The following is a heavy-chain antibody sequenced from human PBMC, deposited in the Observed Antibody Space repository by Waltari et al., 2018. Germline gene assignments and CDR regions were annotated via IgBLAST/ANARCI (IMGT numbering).Heavy chain of an antibody. CDR2: IYTRGST. CDR1: GGSISSYY. D-gene: IGHD2-21*01. CDR3: ATYCGGDCYEALDY. V-gene: IGHV4-4*07. Sequence: QVQLQESGPGLVKPSETLSLTCTVSGGSISSYYWSWIRQPAGKGLEWIGRIYTRGSTNYNPSLKSRVTMTEDTSTDTAYMELSSLRSEDTAVYYCATYCGGDCYEALDYWGQGTLVTVSS. J-gene: IGHJ4*02.